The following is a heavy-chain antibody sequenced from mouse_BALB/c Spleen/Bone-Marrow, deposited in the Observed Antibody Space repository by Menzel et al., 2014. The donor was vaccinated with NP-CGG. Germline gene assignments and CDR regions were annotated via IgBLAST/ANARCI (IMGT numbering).Heavy chain of an antibody. V-gene: IGHV1-4*01. J-gene: IGHJ3*01. Sequence: QVQLKQSGAELARPGASVKMSCKASGYTFXSYTMHWVKQRPGQGLEWIGYINPSSGYTNYNQKFKDKATLTADKSSSTAYMQLSSLTSEDSAVYYCAREGYGNYAYWGQGTLVTVSA. D-gene: IGHD2-10*02. CDR2: INPSSGYT. CDR1: GYTFXSYT. CDR3: AREGYGNYAY.